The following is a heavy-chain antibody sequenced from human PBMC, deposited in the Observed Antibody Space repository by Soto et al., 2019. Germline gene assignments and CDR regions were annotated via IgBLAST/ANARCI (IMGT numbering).Heavy chain of an antibody. CDR1: GFSRSNARMC. Sequence: QVTLKESGPVLVKPTKHLTLTGTVSGFSRSNARMCVRWIRQPPGKALEWLAHIFSNDEKSYSTSLKSRLTLPKDTPKSQVVLTMTNMAPVDTATYYCARILSRWYRFDFWGQVTLVTVAS. V-gene: IGHV2-26*01. J-gene: IGHJ4*02. CDR2: IFSNDEK. CDR3: ARILSRWYRFDF. D-gene: IGHD6-13*01.